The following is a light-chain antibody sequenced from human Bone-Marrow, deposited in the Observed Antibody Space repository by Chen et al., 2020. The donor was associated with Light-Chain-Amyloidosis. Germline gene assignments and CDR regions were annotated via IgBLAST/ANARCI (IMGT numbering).Light chain of an antibody. Sequence: SYELTQPPSVSVSTGQTARITCSGDALPKQYVYWFQQKPGQAPVLVMYKDNERPSGIPERFSGSSSGTTVTLTISRVQTEDEADYYCQSTDSTTTYGVFGGGTQLTVL. CDR3: QSTDSTTTYGV. CDR2: KDN. CDR1: ALPKQY. J-gene: IGLJ3*02. V-gene: IGLV3-25*03.